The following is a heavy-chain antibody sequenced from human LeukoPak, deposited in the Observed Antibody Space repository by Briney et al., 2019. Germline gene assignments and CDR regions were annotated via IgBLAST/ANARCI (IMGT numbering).Heavy chain of an antibody. CDR1: GFTFDDYA. CDR3: AKASGSYLFGY. Sequence: GGSLRLSCAASGFTFDDYAMHWVRQAPGKGLEWVSGISWNSGSIGYADSVKGRFTISRDNAKNSLYLQMNSLRAEDTALYYCAKASGSYLFGYWGQGTLVTVSS. V-gene: IGHV3-9*01. D-gene: IGHD1-26*01. CDR2: ISWNSGSI. J-gene: IGHJ4*02.